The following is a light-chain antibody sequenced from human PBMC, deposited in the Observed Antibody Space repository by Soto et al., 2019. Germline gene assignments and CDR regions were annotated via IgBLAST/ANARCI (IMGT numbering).Light chain of an antibody. CDR1: SSDVGGYNY. J-gene: IGLJ1*01. V-gene: IGLV2-14*03. CDR2: DVS. Sequence: QSVLTQPASVSGSPRQSITISCTGTSSDVGGYNYVSWYQQHPGKAPKLMIYDVSSRPSGVSNRFSGSKSGNTASLTISGLQAEDEADYYCSSYTSSNTPRVFGTGTKLTVL. CDR3: SSYTSSNTPRV.